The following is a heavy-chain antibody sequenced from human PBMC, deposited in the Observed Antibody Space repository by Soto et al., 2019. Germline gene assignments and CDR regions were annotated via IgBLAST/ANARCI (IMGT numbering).Heavy chain of an antibody. V-gene: IGHV3-21*01. CDR3: ARDEYGVAARPYYYGMDV. J-gene: IGHJ6*02. CDR1: GFTFSSYS. CDR2: ISSSSSNI. D-gene: IGHD6-6*01. Sequence: EVQLVESGGGLVKPGGSLRLSCAASGFTFSSYSMNWVRQAPGKGLEWVSSISSSSSNIYYADSVKGRFTISRDNAKNSLYLQMNSLRAEDTAVYYCARDEYGVAARPYYYGMDVWGQGTTVTVSS.